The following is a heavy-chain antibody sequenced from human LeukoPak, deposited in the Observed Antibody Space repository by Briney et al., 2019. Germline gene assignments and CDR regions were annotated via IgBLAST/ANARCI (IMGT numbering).Heavy chain of an antibody. CDR1: GYTFTSYY. V-gene: IGHV1-46*01. Sequence: ASVKVSCKASGYTFTSYYMHWVRQAPGQGLGWMGIINPSGGSTSYAQKFQGRVTMTRDKSTSTVYMELSSLRSEDTAVYYCARAAETPDYYYYGMDVWGQGTTVTVSS. CDR2: INPSGGST. CDR3: ARAAETPDYYYYGMDV. J-gene: IGHJ6*02.